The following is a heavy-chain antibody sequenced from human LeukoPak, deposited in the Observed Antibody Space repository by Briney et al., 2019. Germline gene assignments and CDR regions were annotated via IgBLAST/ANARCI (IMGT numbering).Heavy chain of an antibody. D-gene: IGHD4-17*01. CDR2: IYYSGST. J-gene: IGHJ4*02. CDR1: GGSISNYY. V-gene: IGHV4-59*06. Sequence: SETLSLTCTVSGGSISNYYWTWIRQPPGKGLEWIGYIYYSGSTYYNPSLKSRVTISVDTSKNQFSLKLSSVTAADTAVYYCARAYGDYSVFDYWGQGTLVTVSS. CDR3: ARAYGDYSVFDY.